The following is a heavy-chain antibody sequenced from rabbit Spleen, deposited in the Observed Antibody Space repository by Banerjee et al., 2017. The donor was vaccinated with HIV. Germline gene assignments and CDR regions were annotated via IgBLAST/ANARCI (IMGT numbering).Heavy chain of an antibody. CDR2: IAGSSSGFT. Sequence: QEQLMESGGGLVQPEGSLTLTCTASGFSFSRSDYMCWVRQAPGKGLEWISCIAGSSSGFTYSATWAKGRFTCSKTSSTTVTLQMTSLTVADTATYFCARASVGFNGYNHAYYYGMDLWGPGTLVTVS. CDR3: ARASVGFNGYNHAYYYGMDL. J-gene: IGHJ6*01. CDR1: GFSFSRSDY. V-gene: IGHV1S45*01. D-gene: IGHD6-1*01.